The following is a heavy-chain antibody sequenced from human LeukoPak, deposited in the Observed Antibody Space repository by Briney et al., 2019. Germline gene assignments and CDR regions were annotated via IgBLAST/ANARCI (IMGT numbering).Heavy chain of an antibody. Sequence: SETLSLTCTVSGYSISSGYYWGWIRQPPGKRLEWIGAINHSGSTNYNPPLKSRVTISVDTSKNQFSLKLSSVTAADTAVYYCARSQPTTYYYGSGSLDYWGQGTLVTVSS. D-gene: IGHD3-10*01. V-gene: IGHV4-38-2*02. CDR3: ARSQPTTYYYGSGSLDY. CDR2: INHSGST. J-gene: IGHJ4*02. CDR1: GYSISSGYY.